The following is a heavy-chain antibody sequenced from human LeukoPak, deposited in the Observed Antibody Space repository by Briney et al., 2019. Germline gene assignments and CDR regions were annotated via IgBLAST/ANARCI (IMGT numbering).Heavy chain of an antibody. Sequence: GGSLRLSCAASGFTFSSYAMSWVRQAPGKGLEWVSAISGSGGSTYYADSVKGRFTISRDSSKNTLFLQMNSLRAEDTAVYYCARGGFHFGYNINWYLDYWGQGTLVTVSS. CDR3: ARGGFHFGYNINWYLDY. D-gene: IGHD5-12*01. CDR1: GFTFSSYA. V-gene: IGHV3-23*01. CDR2: ISGSGGST. J-gene: IGHJ4*02.